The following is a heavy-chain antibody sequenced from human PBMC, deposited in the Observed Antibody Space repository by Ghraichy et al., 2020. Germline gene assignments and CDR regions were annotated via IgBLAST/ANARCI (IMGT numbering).Heavy chain of an antibody. CDR2: ISAGSSST. CDR3: TRDIEF. V-gene: IGHV3-48*04. CDR1: GFTFISYS. J-gene: IGHJ4*02. Sequence: GGSLRLSCAASGFTFISYSMNWVRQAPGKGLEWVSYISAGSSSTYYADSVKGRFTISRDDAKNSLYLQMISLRAEDTAIYYCTRDIEFWGQGTLVTVSS.